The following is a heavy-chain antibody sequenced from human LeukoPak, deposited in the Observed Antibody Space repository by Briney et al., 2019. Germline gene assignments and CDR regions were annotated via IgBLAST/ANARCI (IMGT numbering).Heavy chain of an antibody. D-gene: IGHD1-7*01. CDR3: AKDERNWNYNLASQTYD. Sequence: GGSLRLSCAASGFTFDDYAMSWVRQAPGKGLEWVSAISGSGVSTYYADSVKGRFTVSRDNSKNTLYLQMSSLRAEDTAVYYCAKDERNWNYNLASQTYDWGQGTLVTVSS. J-gene: IGHJ4*02. CDR1: GFTFDDYA. V-gene: IGHV3-23*01. CDR2: ISGSGVST.